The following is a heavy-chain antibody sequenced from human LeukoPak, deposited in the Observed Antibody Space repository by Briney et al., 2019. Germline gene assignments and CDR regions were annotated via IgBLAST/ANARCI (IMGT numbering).Heavy chain of an antibody. J-gene: IGHJ4*02. CDR3: ARRRAAAGPFDC. Sequence: PSETLSLTCAVSGGSISNSGYYWAWIRQPPGKGLEYIGNIHYSDSALYNPSLQSRATMLVDTSKNQFSLKLSSVTAADTAVYYCARRRAAAGPFDCWGQGTLVTVSS. CDR2: IHYSDSA. V-gene: IGHV4-39*01. D-gene: IGHD6-13*01. CDR1: GGSISNSGYY.